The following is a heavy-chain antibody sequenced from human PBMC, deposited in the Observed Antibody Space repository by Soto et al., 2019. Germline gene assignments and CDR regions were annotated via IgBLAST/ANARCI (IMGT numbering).Heavy chain of an antibody. CDR3: ATDRGGGGY. CDR2: IYSGGYT. D-gene: IGHD3-10*01. CDR1: GFTVSNNY. Sequence: EVQLVESGGGLIQPGGSLRLSCAVSGFTVSNNYMSWVRQAPGKGLEGVSVIYSGGYTAYGDSVKGRFTISRDNSKNNIYLKMIARKADDPAVFYGATDRGGGGYWGQGTLVTVSS. J-gene: IGHJ4*02. V-gene: IGHV3-53*01.